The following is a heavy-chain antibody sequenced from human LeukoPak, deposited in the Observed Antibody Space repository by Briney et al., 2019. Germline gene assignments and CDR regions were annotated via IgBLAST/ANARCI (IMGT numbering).Heavy chain of an antibody. D-gene: IGHD3-10*01. J-gene: IGHJ6*02. V-gene: IGHV3-30*18. CDR2: ISYDGSEK. CDR3: AKDRGGTMVRGVYYYYGMDD. Sequence: GGSLRLSCAASGFAFRTYGMHWVRQAPGKGLEWVAVISYDGSEKHNADSVKGRFTISRDNSKNMLYLEMNSLRTEDTAVYYCAKDRGGTMVRGVYYYYGMDDWGQGTTVTVPS. CDR1: GFAFRTYG.